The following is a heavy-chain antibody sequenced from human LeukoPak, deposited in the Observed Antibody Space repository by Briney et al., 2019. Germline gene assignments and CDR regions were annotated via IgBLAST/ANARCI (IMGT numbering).Heavy chain of an antibody. J-gene: IGHJ6*02. V-gene: IGHV3-23*01. CDR1: GFTFSSYA. Sequence: GGSLRLSCEASGFTFSSYAMSWVRQAPGTGLEWLSSIRGSGDTTYYADSVKGRFTISRDTSKNTLYLQMNSPRVEDTDVYYCAKGGGAGGYYDYGMDVWGQGTTVTVSS. D-gene: IGHD3-10*01. CDR2: IRGSGDTT. CDR3: AKGGGAGGYYDYGMDV.